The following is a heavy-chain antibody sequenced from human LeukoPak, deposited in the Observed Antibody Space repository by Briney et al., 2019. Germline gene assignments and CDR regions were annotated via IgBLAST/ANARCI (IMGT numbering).Heavy chain of an antibody. D-gene: IGHD2-21*01. CDR2: IRSYSSYI. V-gene: IGHV3-21*01. Sequence: GGSLRLSCAASGFTFSSYEMNWVRPAPGKGREWVASIRSYSSYIHYGDSVKGRFTISRDDAKKSVYLQMDSLRAEDTAVYYCARFAEVYYYVDVWGTGTTVTVSS. J-gene: IGHJ6*03. CDR1: GFTFSSYE. CDR3: ARFAEVYYYVDV.